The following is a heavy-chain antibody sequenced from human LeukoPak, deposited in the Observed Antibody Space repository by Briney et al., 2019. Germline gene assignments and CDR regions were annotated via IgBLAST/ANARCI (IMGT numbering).Heavy chain of an antibody. D-gene: IGHD1-7*01. CDR1: SGSINFYY. Sequence: SETLSLTCTVSSGSINFYYWSWIRQTPGKGLEWIGYIYYRGSTNYNPSLKSRVTITVDTPKNQFSLNLSSVTAADTAIYYCARTTGNYGYYFDYWGQGAQVTVSS. CDR2: IYYRGST. J-gene: IGHJ4*02. CDR3: ARTTGNYGYYFDY. V-gene: IGHV4-59*01.